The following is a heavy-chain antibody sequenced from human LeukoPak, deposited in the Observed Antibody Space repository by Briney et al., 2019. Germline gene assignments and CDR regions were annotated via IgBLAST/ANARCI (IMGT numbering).Heavy chain of an antibody. CDR2: ISWNSGKI. V-gene: IGHV3-9*03. CDR3: TKGDWFDN. Sequence: GGSLRLSCATSGFTFDDYAMHWVRQAPGKGLEWVSGISWNSGKIDYADSVKGRFAISRDNAKNSLYLQMNSVRDEDMAFYYCTKGDWFDNWGQGTRVTVSS. D-gene: IGHD3/OR15-3a*01. J-gene: IGHJ4*02. CDR1: GFTFDDYA.